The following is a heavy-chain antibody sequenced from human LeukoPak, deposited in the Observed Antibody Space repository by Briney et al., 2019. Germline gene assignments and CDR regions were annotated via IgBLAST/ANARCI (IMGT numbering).Heavy chain of an antibody. Sequence: PSETLSLTCTVSGGSISSSSYYWGWIRQPPGKGLEWIGSMYYSGGTYYNPSLKSRVTISVDTSKNQFSLKLSSVTAADTAVYYCARVVVVVAATPYEYYYYYMDVWGKGTTVTVSS. CDR2: MYYSGGT. CDR1: GGSISSSSYY. CDR3: ARVVVVVAATPYEYYYYYMDV. D-gene: IGHD2-15*01. V-gene: IGHV4-39*07. J-gene: IGHJ6*03.